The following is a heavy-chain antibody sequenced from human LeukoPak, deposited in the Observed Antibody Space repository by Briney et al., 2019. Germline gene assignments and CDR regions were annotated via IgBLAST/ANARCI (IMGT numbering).Heavy chain of an antibody. D-gene: IGHD6-13*01. J-gene: IGHJ6*03. CDR2: IGAYNGKT. Sequence: ASVKVFCKASGYTFTSYGITWVRQAPGQGLEWMGWIGAYNGKTNYAQKLPGRVTMTTATSTSTAYMELRSLRSDDTAVYYCARGGGAAADYSYYYMDVWGKGTTVTVSS. CDR3: ARGGGAAADYSYYYMDV. V-gene: IGHV1-18*01. CDR1: GYTFTSYG.